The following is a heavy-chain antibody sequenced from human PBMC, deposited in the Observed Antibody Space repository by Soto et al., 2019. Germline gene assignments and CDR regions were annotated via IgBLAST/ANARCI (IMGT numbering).Heavy chain of an antibody. Sequence: LRLSCAASCFTVSSNYMNWVRQAPGKGLEWVSIIYSDGTTSYADSVKGRFTISRDNFKNTLHLQMNSLRAEDTAVYYCAILSNWGQGTLVTVSS. CDR2: IYSDGTT. D-gene: IGHD6-6*01. V-gene: IGHV3-53*01. J-gene: IGHJ4*02. CDR1: CFTVSSNY. CDR3: AILSN.